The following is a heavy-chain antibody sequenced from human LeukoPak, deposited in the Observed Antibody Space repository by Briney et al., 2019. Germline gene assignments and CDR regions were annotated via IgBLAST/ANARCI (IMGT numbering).Heavy chain of an antibody. CDR2: ISGSGERT. CDR1: GFTFSSYS. Sequence: GGSLRLSCAASGFTFSSYSMNWVRQAPGKGLEWVSTISGSGERTYYADSVKGRFTISRDNARNSLYLQMNSLRAEDTAVYYCARLGVIGRTFDYWGQGTLATVSS. J-gene: IGHJ4*02. V-gene: IGHV3-21*04. CDR3: ARLGVIGRTFDY. D-gene: IGHD1-14*01.